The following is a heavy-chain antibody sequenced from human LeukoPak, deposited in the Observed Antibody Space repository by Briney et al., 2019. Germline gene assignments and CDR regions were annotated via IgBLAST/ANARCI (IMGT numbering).Heavy chain of an antibody. CDR1: GYTFTGYT. CDR2: INSNSGGT. Sequence: ASVKVSCKASGYTFTGYTTHWVRQAPGQGLEWMGWINSNSGGTNYAQKFQGRVTMTRDTSISTAYMELSRLRSDDTAVYYCARELAVVVPAAISGFDPWGQGTLVTVSS. J-gene: IGHJ5*02. D-gene: IGHD2-2*01. CDR3: ARELAVVVPAAISGFDP. V-gene: IGHV1-2*02.